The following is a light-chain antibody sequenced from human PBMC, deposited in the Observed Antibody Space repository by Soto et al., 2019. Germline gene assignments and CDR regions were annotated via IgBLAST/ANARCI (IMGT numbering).Light chain of an antibody. Sequence: EIVLTQSPGTLSLSPGERATLSCRASQSVSSSYLAWSQQKPGQAPRLLIYGASSRATGIPDRFSGSGSGTDFTLTISSLQSEDFAVYYCQQYNNWPPWTFGQGTKVEIK. CDR1: QSVSSSY. CDR3: QQYNNWPPWT. V-gene: IGKV3-20*01. CDR2: GAS. J-gene: IGKJ1*01.